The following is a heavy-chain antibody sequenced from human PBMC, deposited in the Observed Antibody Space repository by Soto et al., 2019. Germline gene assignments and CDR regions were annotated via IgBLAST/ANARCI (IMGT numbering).Heavy chain of an antibody. CDR2: IRSKANSYAT. V-gene: IGHV3-73*01. CDR1: GFTFSGSA. CDR3: AKIPPGYSYGYFYFDY. D-gene: IGHD5-18*01. J-gene: IGHJ4*02. Sequence: GGSLRLSCAASGFTFSGSAMHWVRQASGKGLEWVGRIRSKANSYATAYAVSVKGRFTISRDDSKNTLYLQMNSLRAEDTAVYYCAKIPPGYSYGYFYFDYWGQGTLVTVSS.